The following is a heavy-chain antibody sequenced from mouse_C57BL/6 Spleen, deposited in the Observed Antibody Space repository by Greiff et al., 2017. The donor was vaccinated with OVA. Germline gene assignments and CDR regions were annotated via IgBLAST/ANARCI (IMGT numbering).Heavy chain of an antibody. CDR2: IYPSDSET. V-gene: IGHV1-61*01. J-gene: IGHJ3*01. CDR3: ARGYYSNYPFAY. CDR1: GYTFTSYW. D-gene: IGHD2-5*01. Sequence: QVQLQQSGAELVRPGSSVKLSCKASGYTFTSYWMDWVKQRPGQGLEWIGNIYPSDSETHYNQKFKDKATLTVDKSSSTAYMQLSSLTSEDSAVYYCARGYYSNYPFAYWGQGTLVTVSA.